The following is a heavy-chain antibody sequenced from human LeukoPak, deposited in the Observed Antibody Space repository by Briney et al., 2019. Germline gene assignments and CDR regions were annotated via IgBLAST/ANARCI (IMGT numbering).Heavy chain of an antibody. J-gene: IGHJ4*02. CDR3: ATGGDITTGSFDY. CDR1: GYTLTELS. Sequence: ASVKVSCKVSGYTLTELSMHWVRQAPGKGLEWMGGFDPEDGETIYTQKFQGRVTMTEDTSTDTAYMELSSLRSEDTAVYYCATGGDITTGSFDYWGQGTLVTVSS. V-gene: IGHV1-24*01. D-gene: IGHD3-22*01. CDR2: FDPEDGET.